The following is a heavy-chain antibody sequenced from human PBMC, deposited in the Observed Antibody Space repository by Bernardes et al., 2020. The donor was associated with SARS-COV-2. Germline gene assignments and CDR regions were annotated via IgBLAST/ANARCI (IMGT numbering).Heavy chain of an antibody. D-gene: IGHD4-17*01. CDR2: IYHSGST. J-gene: IGHJ4*02. CDR3: ARRGTTGGYFDY. Sequence: SETLSLTCAVSGGSISSINWWSCVLQPPGKGLEWIGEIYHSGSTNYNPSLKSRVTISVDKSKNQFSLKLSSVTAADTAVYYCARRGTTGGYFDYWGQGTLVTVSS. CDR1: GGSISSINW. V-gene: IGHV4-4*02.